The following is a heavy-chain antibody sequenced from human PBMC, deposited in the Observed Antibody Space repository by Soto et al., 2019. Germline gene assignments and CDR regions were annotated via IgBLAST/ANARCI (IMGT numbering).Heavy chain of an antibody. Sequence: XVSLRLSCAASGFTFSNAWMSWVRQAPGKGLEWVGRIKSKTDDGTTDYAAPVKGRFTISRHDSENTLYLQMNSLKTEDTAVYYCTTDDPINRFWGQGTLVTVSS. CDR1: GFTFSNAW. V-gene: IGHV3-15*01. CDR3: TTDDPINRF. J-gene: IGHJ1*01. CDR2: IKSKTDDGTT.